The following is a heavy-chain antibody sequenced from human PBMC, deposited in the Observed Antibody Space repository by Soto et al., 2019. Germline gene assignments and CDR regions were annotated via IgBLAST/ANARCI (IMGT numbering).Heavy chain of an antibody. V-gene: IGHV3-53*02. CDR2: IYSGGST. Sequence: EVQLVETGGGLIQPGGSLRLSCAASGFTVSSNYMSWVRQAPGKGLEWVSVIYSGGSTYYADSVKGRFTISRDNSKNTLYLQMNSLRAEDTAVYYCARDRHYYDSSGYYSYYYYYGMDVWRQGTTVTVSS. CDR3: ARDRHYYDSSGYYSYYYYYGMDV. CDR1: GFTVSSNY. D-gene: IGHD3-22*01. J-gene: IGHJ6*02.